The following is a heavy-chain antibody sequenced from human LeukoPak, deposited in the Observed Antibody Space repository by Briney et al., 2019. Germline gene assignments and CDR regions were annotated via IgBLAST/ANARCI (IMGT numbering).Heavy chain of an antibody. D-gene: IGHD3-10*01. CDR3: ARTDYGPGSYWS. Sequence: GASLRLSCAASGFTFSSYAMSWVRQAPGKGLEWVANIKQDGSEKYYVDSVKGRFTISRDNAKNSLYLQMNSLRAEDTAVYYCARTDYGPGSYWSWGQGTLVTVSS. CDR1: GFTFSSYA. CDR2: IKQDGSEK. J-gene: IGHJ5*02. V-gene: IGHV3-7*03.